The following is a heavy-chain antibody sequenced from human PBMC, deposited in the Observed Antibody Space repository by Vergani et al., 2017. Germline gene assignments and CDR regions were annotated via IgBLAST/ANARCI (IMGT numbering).Heavy chain of an antibody. Sequence: QVQLVQSGAEVKKPGASVKVSCKASGYTFTGYYMHWVRQAPGKGLEWMGGFDPEDGETIYAQKFQGRVTMTEDTSTDTAYMELSSLRSEDTAVYYCATNVVSSSSSYYYYYMDVWGKGTTVTVSS. D-gene: IGHD6-6*01. V-gene: IGHV1-24*01. J-gene: IGHJ6*03. CDR2: FDPEDGET. CDR3: ATNVVSSSSSYYYYYMDV. CDR1: GYTFTGYY.